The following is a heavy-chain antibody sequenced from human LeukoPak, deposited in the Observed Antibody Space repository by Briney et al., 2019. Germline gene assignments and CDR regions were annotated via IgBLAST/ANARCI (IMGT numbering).Heavy chain of an antibody. D-gene: IGHD3-22*01. V-gene: IGHV4-59*01. CDR2: IYYSGST. CDR3: ARVPFHSDSSGYEYYYYYYMDV. CDR1: GGSISSYY. Sequence: PSETLSLTCTVSGGSISSYYWSWIRQPPGKGLEWIGYIYYSGSTSYNPSLKSRVTISVDTSKNQFSLKLSSVTAADTAVYYCARVPFHSDSSGYEYYYYYYMDVWGKGTTVTVSS. J-gene: IGHJ6*03.